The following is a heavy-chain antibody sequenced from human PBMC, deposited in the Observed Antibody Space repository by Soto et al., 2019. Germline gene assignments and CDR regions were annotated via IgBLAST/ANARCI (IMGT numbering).Heavy chain of an antibody. CDR2: IIPIFGTA. Sequence: QVQLVQSGAEVKKPGSAVKVSCKASGGTFSSYAISWVRQAPGQGLEWMGGIIPIFGTANYAQKFQGRVTITADKSTSTVYMELSSLRSEDTAVYYCARDRRRWLQFSPTEGYGMDVWGQGTTVTVSS. CDR1: GGTFSSYA. D-gene: IGHD5-12*01. CDR3: ARDRRRWLQFSPTEGYGMDV. V-gene: IGHV1-69*06. J-gene: IGHJ6*02.